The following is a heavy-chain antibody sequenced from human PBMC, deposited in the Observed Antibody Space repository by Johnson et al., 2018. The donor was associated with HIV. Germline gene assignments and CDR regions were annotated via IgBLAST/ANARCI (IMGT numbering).Heavy chain of an antibody. CDR1: GFTFSSYG. J-gene: IGHJ3*02. V-gene: IGHV3-30*03. CDR3: ARRGWELWTTQNAFDI. D-gene: IGHD1-26*01. CDR2: ISYDGSNK. Sequence: QMQLVESGGGVVQPGRSLRLSCAASGFTFSSYGMHWVRQAPGKGLEWVAVISYDGSNKYYADSVQGRFNISRDNAKNSLFLQMTSLRAEDTALYSCARRGWELWTTQNAFDIWGQGTMVTVSS.